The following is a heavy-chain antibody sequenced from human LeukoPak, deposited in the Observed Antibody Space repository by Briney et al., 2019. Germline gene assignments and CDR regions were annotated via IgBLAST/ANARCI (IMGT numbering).Heavy chain of an antibody. CDR2: IYYSGST. D-gene: IGHD3-10*01. J-gene: IGHJ4*02. V-gene: IGHV4-59*12. CDR3: ASGGVRGVTLYY. CDR1: GGSISSYY. Sequence: PSETLSLTCTVSGGSISSYYWSWIRQPPGKGLEWIGYIYYSGSTNYNPSLKSRVTISVDTSKNQFSLKLSSVTAADTAVYYCASGGVRGVTLYYWGQGTLVTVSS.